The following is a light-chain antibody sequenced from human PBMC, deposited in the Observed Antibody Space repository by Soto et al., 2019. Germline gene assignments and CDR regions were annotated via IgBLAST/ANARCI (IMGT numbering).Light chain of an antibody. CDR1: AADIGRDP. Sequence: QSVLTQPPSASGAPGQRVTISCSGSAADIGRDPVNWYQQVPGTAPTLLIYENNHRPSGVPDRFSGSKSGTSASLVISGVQSEDEAEYFCAGWDGSLKGFVFGTGTKLTVL. J-gene: IGLJ1*01. CDR3: AGWDGSLKGFV. CDR2: ENN. V-gene: IGLV1-44*01.